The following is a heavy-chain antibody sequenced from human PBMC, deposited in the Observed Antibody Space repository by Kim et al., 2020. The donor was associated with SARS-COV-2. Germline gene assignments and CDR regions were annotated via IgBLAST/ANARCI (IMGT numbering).Heavy chain of an antibody. Sequence: YADSVKGRFTISRDNAKNSLYLQMNSLRAEDTALYYCAKGKATTKERFDYWGQGTLVTVSS. V-gene: IGHV3-9*01. CDR3: AKGKATTKERFDY. J-gene: IGHJ4*02. D-gene: IGHD5-12*01.